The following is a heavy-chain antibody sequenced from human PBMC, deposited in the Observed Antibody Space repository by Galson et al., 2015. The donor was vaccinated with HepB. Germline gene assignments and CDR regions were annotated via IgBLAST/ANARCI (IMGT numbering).Heavy chain of an antibody. Sequence: SVKVSCKASGGTFSSYAISWVRQAPGQGLEWMGGIIPIFGTANYAQKFQGRVTITADKSTSTAYMELSSLRSEDTAVYYCARKDRYGDYENWFDPWGQGTLVTVSS. CDR1: GGTFSSYA. CDR2: IIPIFGTA. CDR3: ARKDRYGDYENWFDP. V-gene: IGHV1-69*06. D-gene: IGHD4-17*01. J-gene: IGHJ5*02.